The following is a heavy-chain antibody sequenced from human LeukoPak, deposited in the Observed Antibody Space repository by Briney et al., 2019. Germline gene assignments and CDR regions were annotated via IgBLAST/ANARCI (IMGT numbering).Heavy chain of an antibody. Sequence: GGSLRLSCAASGFTVSSNYMSWVRQAPGKGLEWVSVIYSGGSTYYADSVKGRFTISRDNSKNTLYLQMNSLRAEDTAVYYCAKDGFEYSSGWYNWFDPWGQGTLVTVSS. D-gene: IGHD6-19*01. CDR3: AKDGFEYSSGWYNWFDP. J-gene: IGHJ5*02. CDR1: GFTVSSNY. CDR2: IYSGGST. V-gene: IGHV3-66*01.